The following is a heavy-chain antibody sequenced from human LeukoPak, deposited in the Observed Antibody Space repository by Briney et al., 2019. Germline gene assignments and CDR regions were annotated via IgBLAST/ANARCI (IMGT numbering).Heavy chain of an antibody. D-gene: IGHD3-9*01. J-gene: IGHJ4*02. CDR1: GFTFSSYE. Sequence: GGSLRLSCAASGFTFSSYEMNWVRQAPGKGLEWVSAITGGGDTTYYADSVKGRFTISRDNSKNTLYLQMNNLRAEDTAIYYCAKAANYDILTGYYLDYWGQGTLVTVSS. V-gene: IGHV3-23*01. CDR3: AKAANYDILTGYYLDY. CDR2: ITGGGDTT.